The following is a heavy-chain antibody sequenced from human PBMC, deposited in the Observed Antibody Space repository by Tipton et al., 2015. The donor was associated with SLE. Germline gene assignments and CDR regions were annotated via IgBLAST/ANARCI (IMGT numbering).Heavy chain of an antibody. Sequence: TLSLTCTVSGGSISSGDYYWSWIRQHPGKGLEWIGYIYYSGSTYYNASLKSRVTISVDTSKNQFSLKLSSVTAADTAMYYCAREKSGSSIDYWGQGTLVTVSS. CDR2: IYYSGST. CDR3: AREKSGSSIDY. D-gene: IGHD1-26*01. J-gene: IGHJ4*02. V-gene: IGHV4-31*03. CDR1: GGSISSGDYY.